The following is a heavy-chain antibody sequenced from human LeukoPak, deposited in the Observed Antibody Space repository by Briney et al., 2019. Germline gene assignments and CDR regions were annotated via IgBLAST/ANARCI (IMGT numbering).Heavy chain of an antibody. CDR1: GFTFSDYY. CDR2: IRSSGSTI. V-gene: IGHV3-11*04. D-gene: IGHD2-2*01. CDR3: ARVDCSSTSCYEFDY. Sequence: GGSLRLSCAASGFTFSDYYMSWIRQAPGKGLEWVSYIRSSGSTIYYADSVKGRFTISRDNAKNSLYLQMNSLRAEDTAVYYCARVDCSSTSCYEFDYWGQGTLVTVSS. J-gene: IGHJ4*02.